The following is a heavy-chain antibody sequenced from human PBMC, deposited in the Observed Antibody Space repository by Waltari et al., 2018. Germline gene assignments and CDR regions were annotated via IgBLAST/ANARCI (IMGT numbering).Heavy chain of an antibody. D-gene: IGHD2-2*01. J-gene: IGHJ6*03. CDR3: ARGSRDCSSTSCYPYYYYYYMDV. Sequence: KKPGSSVKVSCKASGGTFSSYAISWVRQAPGQGLEWMGGIIPIFGTANYAQKFQGRVTITADESTSTDYMELSSLRSEDTAVYYCARGSRDCSSTSCYPYYYYYYMDVWGKGTTVTVSS. CDR2: IIPIFGTA. V-gene: IGHV1-69*01. CDR1: GGTFSSYA.